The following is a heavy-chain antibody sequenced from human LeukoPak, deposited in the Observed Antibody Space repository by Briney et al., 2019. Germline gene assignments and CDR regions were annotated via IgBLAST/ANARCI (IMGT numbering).Heavy chain of an antibody. CDR1: GYTFTSYD. D-gene: IGHD3-10*01. J-gene: IGHJ4*02. V-gene: IGHV1-8*01. Sequence: ASVKVSCKASGYTFTSYDINWVRQATGQGLEWMGWMNPNSGNTGYAQKLQGRVTMTKNTSISTAYMELSSLRSEDTAVYYCAVGYYGSGSYSYWGQGTLVTVSS. CDR2: MNPNSGNT. CDR3: AVGYYGSGSYSY.